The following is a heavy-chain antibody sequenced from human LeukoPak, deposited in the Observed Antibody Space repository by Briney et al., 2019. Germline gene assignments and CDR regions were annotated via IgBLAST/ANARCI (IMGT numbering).Heavy chain of an antibody. CDR2: IYYSGST. V-gene: IGHV4-59*08. Sequence: SETLSLTRTVSGGSISSYYWSWIRQPPGEGLEWIGYIYYSGSTNYDPSLKSRVTISVDTSKNQFSLKLSSVTAADTAVYYCARRVAAPYNWFDPWGQGTLVTVSS. D-gene: IGHD2-15*01. CDR1: GGSISSYY. J-gene: IGHJ5*02. CDR3: ARRVAAPYNWFDP.